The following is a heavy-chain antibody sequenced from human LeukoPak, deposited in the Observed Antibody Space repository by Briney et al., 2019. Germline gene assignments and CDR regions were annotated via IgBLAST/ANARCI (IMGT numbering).Heavy chain of an antibody. V-gene: IGHV1-18*01. D-gene: IGHD3-10*01. CDR3: ARLSNYYGSGSYFSFFDY. Sequence: ASVKVSCKASGYTFTSYGISWVRQAPGQGLEWMGWISAYNGNTNYAQTLQGRVTMTTDTSTSTAYMELRSLRSADTAVYYCARLSNYYGSGSYFSFFDYWGQGTLVTVSS. CDR2: ISAYNGNT. J-gene: IGHJ4*02. CDR1: GYTFTSYG.